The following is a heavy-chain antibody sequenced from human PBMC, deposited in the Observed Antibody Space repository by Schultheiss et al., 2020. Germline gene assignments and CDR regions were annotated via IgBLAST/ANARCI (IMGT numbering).Heavy chain of an antibody. CDR1: GGSISSGGYY. CDR3: ARWRTEGGGEWLFSYYYYYGMDV. D-gene: IGHD3-3*01. V-gene: IGHV4-31*03. Sequence: SETLSLTCTVSGGSISSGGYYWSWIRQHPGKGLEWIGYIYYSGSTNYNPSLKSRVTISVDKSKNQFSLKLSSVTAADTAVYYCARWRTEGGGEWLFSYYYYYGMDVWGQGTTVTVSS. J-gene: IGHJ6*02. CDR2: IYYSGST.